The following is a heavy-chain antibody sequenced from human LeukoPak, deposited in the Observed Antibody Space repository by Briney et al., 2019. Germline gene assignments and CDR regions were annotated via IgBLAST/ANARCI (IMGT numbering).Heavy chain of an antibody. D-gene: IGHD6-19*01. V-gene: IGHV3-23*01. CDR1: GFTFNRYA. Sequence: GGSLRLSCAAYGFTFNRYAMYWVRQAPGKGLEWVSGIFGSGGSAHYAESVKGRFTISRDNSKNTVYLQMSSLRAEDTAVYYCAKTSTGYSSGRYPGWPADYWGQGSLVTVSS. J-gene: IGHJ4*02. CDR2: IFGSGGSA. CDR3: AKTSTGYSSGRYPGWPADY.